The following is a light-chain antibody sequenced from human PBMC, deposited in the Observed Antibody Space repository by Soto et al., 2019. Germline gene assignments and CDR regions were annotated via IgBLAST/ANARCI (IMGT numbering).Light chain of an antibody. J-gene: IGKJ1*01. CDR3: QQYDSSPRT. CDR2: GPS. V-gene: IGKV3-20*01. Sequence: ELLLTQSPGTLSLSTGERDTLSCRASQSISRSYLAWYQQKPGQAPRLLIYGPSSRATGIPDRFSGSGSGTDFTLTINRLEPEDFAVYYCQQYDSSPRTFCQGTMVDIK. CDR1: QSISRSY.